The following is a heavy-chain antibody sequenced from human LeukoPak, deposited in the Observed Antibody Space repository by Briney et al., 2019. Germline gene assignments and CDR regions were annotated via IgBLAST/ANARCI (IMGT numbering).Heavy chain of an antibody. Sequence: GGSLRLSCAASGFTFSSYAMHWVRQAPGKGLEWVSSISSSSSYIYYADSVKGRFTISRDNAKNSLYLQMNSLRAEDTAVYYCARDLYCSSTSCAPDWGQGTLVTVSS. CDR3: ARDLYCSSTSCAPD. J-gene: IGHJ4*02. V-gene: IGHV3-21*01. D-gene: IGHD2-2*01. CDR2: ISSSSSYI. CDR1: GFTFSSYA.